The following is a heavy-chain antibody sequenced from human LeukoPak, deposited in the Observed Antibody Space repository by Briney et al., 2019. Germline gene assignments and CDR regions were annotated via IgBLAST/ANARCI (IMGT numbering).Heavy chain of an antibody. V-gene: IGHV4-34*01. Sequence: PSETLSLTCAVYGVSFSGYYWSWLRQPPGKGLEWIGEINHSGSTNYNPSLKSRVTISVDTSKNQFSLKLSSVTAADSAVYYCARERFTIFGVVIEYYYGMDVWGQGTTVTVSS. D-gene: IGHD3-3*01. CDR3: ARERFTIFGVVIEYYYGMDV. CDR1: GVSFSGYY. CDR2: INHSGST. J-gene: IGHJ6*02.